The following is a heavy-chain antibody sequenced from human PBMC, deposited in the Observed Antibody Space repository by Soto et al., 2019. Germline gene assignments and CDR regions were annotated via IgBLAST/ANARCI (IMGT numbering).Heavy chain of an antibody. CDR2: IYYSGST. V-gene: IGHV4-59*01. CDR3: ARDSHDSSGYYLTYYYYGMDV. J-gene: IGHJ6*02. D-gene: IGHD3-22*01. Sequence: SETLSLTCTVSGGSISSYYWSWIRQPPGKGLEWIGYIYYSGSTNYNPSLKSRVTISVDTSKNQFSLKLSSVTAADTAAYYCARDSHDSSGYYLTYYYYGMDVWGQGTTVTVSS. CDR1: GGSISSYY.